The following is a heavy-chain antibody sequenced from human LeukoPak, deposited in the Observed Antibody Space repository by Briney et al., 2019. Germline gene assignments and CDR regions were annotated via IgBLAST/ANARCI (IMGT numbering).Heavy chain of an antibody. Sequence: SETLSLTCAVYGGSFSGYYWSWIRQPRGKGLEWIGEINHSGSTNYNPSLKSRVTISVDTSKNQFSLKLSSVTAADTAVYYCARATRRGRYFDYWGQGTLVTVSS. CDR3: ARATRRGRYFDY. CDR2: INHSGST. CDR1: GGSFSGYY. D-gene: IGHD6-6*01. J-gene: IGHJ4*02. V-gene: IGHV4-34*01.